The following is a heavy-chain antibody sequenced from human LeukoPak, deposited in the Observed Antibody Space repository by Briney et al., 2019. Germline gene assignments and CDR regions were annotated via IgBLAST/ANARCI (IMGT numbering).Heavy chain of an antibody. CDR3: ARDSGEVIFGVVYMDV. CDR2: MNPNSGNT. CDR1: GYTFTSYG. Sequence: ASVKVSCKASGYTFTSYGISWVRQATGQGLEWMGWMNPNSGNTGYAQKFQGRVTITRNTSISTAYMELSSLRSEDTAVYYCARDSGEVIFGVVYMDVWGKGTTVTVSS. J-gene: IGHJ6*03. D-gene: IGHD3-3*01. V-gene: IGHV1-8*03.